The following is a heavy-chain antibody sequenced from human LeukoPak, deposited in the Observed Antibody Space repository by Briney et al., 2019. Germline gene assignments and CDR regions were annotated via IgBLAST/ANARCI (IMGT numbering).Heavy chain of an antibody. D-gene: IGHD2-2*01. CDR1: EFTFSSHS. V-gene: IGHV3-21*01. CDR3: ARSLKVSAALDVFDI. J-gene: IGHJ3*02. CDR2: ISRSGGSI. Sequence: GGSLRLSCAASEFTFSSHSVNWVRQAPGKGLEWVSSISRSGGSIYYADSLKGRFTISRDNAKNSLYLQMNSLRAEDTAVYFCARSLKVSAALDVFDIWGQGTMVTVSS.